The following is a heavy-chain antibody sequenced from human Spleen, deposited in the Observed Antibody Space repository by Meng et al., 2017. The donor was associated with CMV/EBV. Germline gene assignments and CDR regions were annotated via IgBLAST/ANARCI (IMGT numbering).Heavy chain of an antibody. D-gene: IGHD1-26*01. CDR2: IYYSGST. Sequence: GSLRLSCTVSGGSISSSSYYWGWIRQPPGKGLEWIGSIYYSGSTYYNPSLKSRVTISVDTSKNQFSLKLSSVTAADTAVYYCAREIVGASAVDYWGQGTLVTVSS. CDR3: AREIVGASAVDY. V-gene: IGHV4-39*07. CDR1: GGSISSSSYY. J-gene: IGHJ4*02.